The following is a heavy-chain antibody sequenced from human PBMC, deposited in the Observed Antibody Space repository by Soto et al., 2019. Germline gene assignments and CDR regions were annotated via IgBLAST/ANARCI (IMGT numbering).Heavy chain of an antibody. Sequence: GGSLRLSCAASGFTVSSNYMSWVRQAPGKGLEWVSVIYSGGTTYYADSVKGRFTISRDSSKNTLYLQMNSLRAEDTALYYCARVSGIAVSGAQDGRYFDYWGQGTLVTVSS. J-gene: IGHJ4*02. D-gene: IGHD6-19*01. CDR3: ARVSGIAVSGAQDGRYFDY. V-gene: IGHV3-53*01. CDR2: IYSGGTT. CDR1: GFTVSSNY.